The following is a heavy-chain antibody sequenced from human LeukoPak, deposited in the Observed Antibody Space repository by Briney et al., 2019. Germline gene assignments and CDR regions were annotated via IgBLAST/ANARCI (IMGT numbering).Heavy chain of an antibody. CDR2: ISSGSSYR. V-gene: IGHV3-21*01. D-gene: IGHD4-23*01. CDR3: ARAPYGGNFFDY. Sequence: GGSLRLSCAASGFSFSTYSMNWVRQAPGKGLEWVSSISSGSSYRYYADSVKGRFTISRDNAKNSLYLQMNSLRAEDTAVYYCARAPYGGNFFDYWGQGTLVTVSS. J-gene: IGHJ4*02. CDR1: GFSFSTYS.